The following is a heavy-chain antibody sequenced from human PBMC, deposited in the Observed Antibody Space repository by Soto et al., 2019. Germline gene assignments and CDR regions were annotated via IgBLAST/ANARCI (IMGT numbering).Heavy chain of an antibody. CDR2: IWYDGTNK. V-gene: IGHV3-33*01. D-gene: IGHD5-18*01. CDR1: GFTFSSYA. CDR3: ARDIAMVYFDY. J-gene: IGHJ4*02. Sequence: GGSLRLSCAASGFTFSSYAMHWVRQAPGKGLEWVAVIWYDGTNKYYADSVKGRFTVSRDNSKNTLYLQMNSLRAEDTAVYYCARDIAMVYFDYWGQGTLVTVSS.